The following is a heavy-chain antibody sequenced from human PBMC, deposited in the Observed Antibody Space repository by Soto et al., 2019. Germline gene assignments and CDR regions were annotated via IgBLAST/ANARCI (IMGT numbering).Heavy chain of an antibody. CDR3: ARGGYTTKVDS. CDR1: GGSISSGGYC. CDR2: MYNSGST. J-gene: IGHJ4*02. Sequence: QVQLQESGPGLVKPSQTLSLTCTVSGGSISSGGYCWSWIRQHPGEGLEWIGFMYNSGSTSYNPSLKSRATISVDTSTNQFSLNLRSVTAADTAVYYCARGGYTTKVDSWGQGTLVTVSS. V-gene: IGHV4-31*03. D-gene: IGHD1-1*01.